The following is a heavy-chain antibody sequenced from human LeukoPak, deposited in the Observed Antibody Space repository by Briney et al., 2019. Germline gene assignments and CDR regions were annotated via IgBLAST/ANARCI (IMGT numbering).Heavy chain of an antibody. J-gene: IGHJ4*02. CDR1: GYTFTGYY. V-gene: IGHV1-2*02. CDR2: INPNSGGT. D-gene: IGHD3-10*01. CDR3: ARSLLWFGWLLEN. Sequence: ASVKVSCKASGYTFTGYYMHWVRQAPGQGLEWMGWINPNSGGTNYAQKFQGRVTMTRDTSISTAYMELSRLRSDDTAVYYCARSLLWFGWLLENWGQGTLVTVSS.